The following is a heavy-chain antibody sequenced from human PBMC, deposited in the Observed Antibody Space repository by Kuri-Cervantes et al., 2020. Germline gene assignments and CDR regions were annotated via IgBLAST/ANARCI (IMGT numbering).Heavy chain of an antibody. CDR1: GFTFDDYA. Sequence: GGSLRLSCAASGFTFDDYAMHWVRQAPGKSLEWVSGISWNSGSIGYADSVKGRFTISRDNAKNSLYLRMSSLRAEDTALYYCAKDAESWNYDFSYFDYWGQGTLVTVSS. D-gene: IGHD1-7*01. CDR3: AKDAESWNYDFSYFDY. J-gene: IGHJ4*02. V-gene: IGHV3-9*01. CDR2: ISWNSGSI.